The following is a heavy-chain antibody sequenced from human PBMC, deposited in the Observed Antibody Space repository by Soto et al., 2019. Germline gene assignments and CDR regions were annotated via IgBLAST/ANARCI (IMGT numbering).Heavy chain of an antibody. Sequence: PSETLSLTCTVSGGSISSGDYYWSWIRQPPGKGLEWIGYIYYSGSTYYNPSLKSRVTISVDTSKNQFSLKLSSVTAADTAVYYCARVRGKSYDYVWGRYRSAYYFDYWGQGTLVTVSS. J-gene: IGHJ4*02. CDR2: IYYSGST. CDR3: ARVRGKSYDYVWGRYRSAYYFDY. CDR1: GGSISSGDYY. V-gene: IGHV4-30-4*01. D-gene: IGHD3-16*02.